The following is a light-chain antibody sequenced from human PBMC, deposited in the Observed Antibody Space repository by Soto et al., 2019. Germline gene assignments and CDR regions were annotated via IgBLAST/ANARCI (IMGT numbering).Light chain of an antibody. CDR3: QQYNNWPRGT. Sequence: EIVMTQSPATLSVSPGERATLSCRASQSVSNNLAWYQQKPGQAPRLLIYGASTRATGIPARFSGSGSGTEFTRTISSLQSEDFAVDYCQQYNNWPRGTFGGGTKVEIK. CDR1: QSVSNN. CDR2: GAS. J-gene: IGKJ4*01. V-gene: IGKV3-15*01.